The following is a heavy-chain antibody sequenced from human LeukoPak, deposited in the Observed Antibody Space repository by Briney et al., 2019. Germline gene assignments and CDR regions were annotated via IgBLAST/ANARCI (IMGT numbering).Heavy chain of an antibody. D-gene: IGHD3-10*01. Sequence: GGSLRLSCAASGFTFSSYSMNWVRQAPGKGLEWVSYISSSSSTIYYADSVKGRFTISRDNSKNTLYLQMNSLRAEDTAVYYCAKSAGRYGSGSSTRAKFDYWGQGTLVTVSS. CDR2: ISSSSSTI. CDR1: GFTFSSYS. V-gene: IGHV3-48*01. J-gene: IGHJ4*02. CDR3: AKSAGRYGSGSSTRAKFDY.